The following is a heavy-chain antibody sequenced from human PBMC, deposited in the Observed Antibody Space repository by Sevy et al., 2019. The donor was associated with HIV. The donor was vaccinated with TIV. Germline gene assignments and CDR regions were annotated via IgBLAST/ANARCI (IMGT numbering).Heavy chain of an antibody. D-gene: IGHD6-6*01. CDR1: GFTFSSYS. V-gene: IGHV3-21*01. CDR2: ISSSSSYI. J-gene: IGHJ6*03. CDR3: ARGGGFIAARTPLGYYYYYMDV. Sequence: GGSLRLPCAASGFTFSSYSMNWVRQAPGKGLEWVSSISSSSSYIYYADSVKGRFTISRDNAKNSLYLQMNSLRAEDTAVYYCARGGGFIAARTPLGYYYYYMDVWGKGTTVTVSS.